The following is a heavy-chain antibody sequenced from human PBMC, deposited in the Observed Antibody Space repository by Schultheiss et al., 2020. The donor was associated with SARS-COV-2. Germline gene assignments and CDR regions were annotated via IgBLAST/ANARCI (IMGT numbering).Heavy chain of an antibody. J-gene: IGHJ5*02. V-gene: IGHV3-30*04. CDR1: GFTFSSYA. CDR3: AKDNYYDILTVPTFDP. Sequence: GGSLRLSCAASGFTFSSYAMHWVRQAPGKGLEWVALISFDGSYKYYADSVKGRFTISRDNSKNTLYLQMNSLRAEDTALYYCAKDNYYDILTVPTFDPWGQGTLVTVSS. CDR2: ISFDGSYK. D-gene: IGHD3-9*01.